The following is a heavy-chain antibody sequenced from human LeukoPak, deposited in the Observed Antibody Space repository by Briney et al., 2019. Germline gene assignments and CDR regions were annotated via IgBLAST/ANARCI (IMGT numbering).Heavy chain of an antibody. J-gene: IGHJ4*02. CDR2: IYYSGST. CDR1: GGSISSYY. D-gene: IGHD3-10*01. V-gene: IGHV4-59*12. Sequence: SETLSLTCTVSGGSISSYYWSWIRQPPGKGLEWIGYIYYSGSTYYNPSLKSRVTISVDRSKNQFSLKLSSVTAADTAVYYCARAHLITMVRGVIIRGFDYWGQGTLVTVSS. CDR3: ARAHLITMVRGVIIRGFDY.